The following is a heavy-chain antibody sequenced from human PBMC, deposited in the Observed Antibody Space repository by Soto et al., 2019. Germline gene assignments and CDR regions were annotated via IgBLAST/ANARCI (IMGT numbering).Heavy chain of an antibody. CDR3: ARSGYSYGPFDY. V-gene: IGHV3-53*01. D-gene: IGHD5-18*01. Sequence: LRLSCAASGFTVSSTYMSWVRQAPGKGLEWVSVIYSGGSTYYADSVKGRFTISRDNSKNTLYLQMNSLRAEDTAVYYCARSGYSYGPFDYWGQEPWSPSPQ. CDR2: IYSGGST. CDR1: GFTVSSTY. J-gene: IGHJ4*01.